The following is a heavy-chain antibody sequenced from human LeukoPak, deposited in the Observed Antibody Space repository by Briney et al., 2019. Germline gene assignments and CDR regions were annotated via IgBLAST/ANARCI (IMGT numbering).Heavy chain of an antibody. D-gene: IGHD2-2*01. Sequence: GGSLRLSCAVSGFAFGSEAMCWVRQSPARGLEWVASISPGGGTTYYADYVKGRFTISRDNSKNTLYLQMNSLRAEDTAVYYCAKGAIVVVPAAYDIWGQGTMVTVSS. CDR2: ISPGGGTT. J-gene: IGHJ3*02. CDR3: AKGAIVVVPAAYDI. V-gene: IGHV3-23*01. CDR1: GFAFGSEA.